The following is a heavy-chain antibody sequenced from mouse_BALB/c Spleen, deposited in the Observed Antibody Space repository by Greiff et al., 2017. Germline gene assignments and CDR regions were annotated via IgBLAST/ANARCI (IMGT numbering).Heavy chain of an antibody. CDR3: ARSRDGPVAALV. CDR2: IDPANGNT. CDR1: GFNIKDTY. D-gene: IGHD2-3*01. V-gene: IGHV14-3*02. Sequence: EVQLQQSGAELVKPGASVKLSCTASGFNIKDTYMHWVKQRPEQGLEWIGRIDPANGNTKYDPKFQGKATITADTSSNTAYLQLSSLTSEDTAVYYCARSRDGPVAALVWGQGTLVTVSA. J-gene: IGHJ3*01.